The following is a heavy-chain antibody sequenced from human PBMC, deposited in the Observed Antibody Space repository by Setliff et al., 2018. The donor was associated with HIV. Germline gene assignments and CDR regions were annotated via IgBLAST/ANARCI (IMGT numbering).Heavy chain of an antibody. CDR2: VYHSGGT. Sequence: SETLSLTCTVSGGSISSFSYYWAWIRQSPGKGLECIGNVYHSGGTDYNPSLRSRVTISVDTSTNQFSLNLASVTAADTAVYYCTRRFEKWLAFDYWGQGTLVTVSS. D-gene: IGHD5-12*01. V-gene: IGHV4-39*01. CDR3: TRRFEKWLAFDY. CDR1: GGSISSFSYY. J-gene: IGHJ4*02.